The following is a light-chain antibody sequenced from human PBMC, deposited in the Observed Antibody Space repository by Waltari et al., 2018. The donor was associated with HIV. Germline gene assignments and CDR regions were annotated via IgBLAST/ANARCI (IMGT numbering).Light chain of an antibody. CDR3: AAWDVSLRGAYV. V-gene: IGLV1-47*01. Sequence: QSVLTQPPSASGTPGQRVTISCSGARSDIGSNYVYWYQQLPGTAPKLLIYRNNQRPSGFPDRFSASKSGTSASLAISGLRSEDEADYYCAAWDVSLRGAYVFGTGTKVAVL. J-gene: IGLJ1*01. CDR1: RSDIGSNY. CDR2: RNN.